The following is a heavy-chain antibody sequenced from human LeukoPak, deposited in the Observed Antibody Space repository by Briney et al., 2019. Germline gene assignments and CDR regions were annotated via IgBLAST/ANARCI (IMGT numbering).Heavy chain of an antibody. Sequence: SETLSLTCTVSGYSISSGYYWGWIRQPPGKGLEWIGEINHSGSTNYNPSLKSRVTISVDTSKNQFSLKLSSVTAADTAVYYCARGAAAAGKAFDYWGQGTLVTVSS. CDR1: GYSISSGYY. CDR3: ARGAAAAGKAFDY. D-gene: IGHD6-13*01. V-gene: IGHV4-38-2*02. CDR2: INHSGST. J-gene: IGHJ4*02.